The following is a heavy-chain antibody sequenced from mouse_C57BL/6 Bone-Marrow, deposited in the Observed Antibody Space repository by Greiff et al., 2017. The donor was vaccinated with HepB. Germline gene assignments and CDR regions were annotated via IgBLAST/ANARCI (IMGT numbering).Heavy chain of an antibody. J-gene: IGHJ3*01. CDR1: GFTFSDYG. CDR2: ISIGSSTI. Sequence: DVMLVESGGGLVKPGGSLKLSCAASGFTFSDYGMHWVRQAPEKGLEWVAYISIGSSTIYYADTVKGRFTISRDNAKNTLFMQMTSLRSEDTAMYYCASPIYYDYDEAWFAYWGPGTLVTVSA. D-gene: IGHD2-4*01. V-gene: IGHV5-17*01. CDR3: ASPIYYDYDEAWFAY.